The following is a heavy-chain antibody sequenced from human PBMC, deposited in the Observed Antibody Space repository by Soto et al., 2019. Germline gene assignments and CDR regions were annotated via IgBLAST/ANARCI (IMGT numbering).Heavy chain of an antibody. D-gene: IGHD6-13*01. CDR3: ARVQLDAGLRAAASNNWFVQ. CDR2: TYYRAKWYN. CDR1: GDSVSSNSSA. J-gene: IGHJ5*02. Sequence: SQTLSLTFALSGDSVSSNSSAWNWIRQSPSRGLEWLGRTYYRAKWYNDYAVSVKSRITINPDTSKNQFSLQLNSVTPEDTAVYYCARVQLDAGLRAAASNNWFVQWGQGTLVTVSS. V-gene: IGHV6-1*01.